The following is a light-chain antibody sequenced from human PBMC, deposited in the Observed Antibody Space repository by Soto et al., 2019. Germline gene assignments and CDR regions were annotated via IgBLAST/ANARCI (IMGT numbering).Light chain of an antibody. CDR1: QSVSTY. CDR2: DSS. V-gene: IGKV3-11*01. J-gene: IGKJ5*01. Sequence: ELVLTQSPATLSLSPGDRASLSCRASQSVSTYLAWYQQKPGQAHRLLIYDSSYRAAGIQARFSGSGSGTDFTLTISSLEPEDFAVYYWQQRSNWPSITFGQGTRLEI. CDR3: QQRSNWPSIT.